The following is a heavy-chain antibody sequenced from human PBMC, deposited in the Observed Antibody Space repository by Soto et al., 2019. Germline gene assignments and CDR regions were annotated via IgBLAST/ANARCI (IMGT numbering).Heavy chain of an antibody. J-gene: IGHJ3*02. CDR1: GFTFSSYD. CDR3: ARVPYQNDAFDI. Sequence: EVQLVESGGGLVQPGGSLRLSCAASGFTFSSYDMHWVRQATGKGLEWVSAIGTAGDTYYPGSVKGRFTISRENAKNSLYLQMNSLRAGDTAVYYCARVPYQNDAFDIWGQGTMVTVSS. V-gene: IGHV3-13*01. CDR2: IGTAGDT.